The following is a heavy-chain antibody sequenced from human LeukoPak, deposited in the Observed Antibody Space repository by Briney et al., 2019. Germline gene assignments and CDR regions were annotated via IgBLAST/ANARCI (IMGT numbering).Heavy chain of an antibody. Sequence: PSETLSLTCTVSGGSLSSSSYCWGWIRQPPGKGLEWIGSIYYSGSTYYNPSLKSRVTISVDTSKNQFSLKLSSVTAADTAVYYCARSGSTAHDYWGQGTLVTVSS. D-gene: IGHD1-26*01. CDR3: ARSGSTAHDY. CDR1: GGSLSSSSYC. J-gene: IGHJ4*02. V-gene: IGHV4-39*07. CDR2: IYYSGST.